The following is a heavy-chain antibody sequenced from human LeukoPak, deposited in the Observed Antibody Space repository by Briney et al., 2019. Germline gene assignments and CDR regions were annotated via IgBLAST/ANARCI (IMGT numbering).Heavy chain of an antibody. V-gene: IGHV2-70*04. Sequence: SGPALVKPTQTLTLTCTFSGFSLSTNGVRVSWIRQPPGKALEWLARIDWDDDKFYRTSLKTRLTSSKDTSENRVVLTMTDMDPVDTATCYCARTTAVATFDYWGQGTLVTVSS. CDR3: ARTTAVATFDY. CDR2: IDWDDDK. CDR1: GFSLSTNGVR. J-gene: IGHJ4*02. D-gene: IGHD4-17*01.